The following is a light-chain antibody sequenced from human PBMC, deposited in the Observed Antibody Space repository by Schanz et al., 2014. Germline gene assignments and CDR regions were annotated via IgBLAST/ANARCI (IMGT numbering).Light chain of an antibody. Sequence: QSALTQPASVSGSPGQSITISCTGTSSDVGVYNYVSWYQQLPGKAPKLMIYDASNRPSGVSNRFSGSKSAYTASLTISGHQAEDEADYYCSSHTSSSTWVFGGGTKLTVL. CDR2: DAS. CDR3: SSHTSSSTWV. CDR1: SSDVGVYNY. J-gene: IGLJ3*02. V-gene: IGLV2-14*03.